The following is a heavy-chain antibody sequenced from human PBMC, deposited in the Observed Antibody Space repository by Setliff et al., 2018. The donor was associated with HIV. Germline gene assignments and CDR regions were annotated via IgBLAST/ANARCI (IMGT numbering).Heavy chain of an antibody. D-gene: IGHD2-21*01. Sequence: PSETLSLTCSVSGVSINRTDHYWGWIRQSPGKRLEWIGSVSQSGSTYYNPSLKSRITISVDRSKNLFSLKLISVTAADQGVYYCARVPVAGANWFDPWGLGTLITVSS. J-gene: IGHJ5*02. CDR2: VSQSGST. V-gene: IGHV4-39*01. CDR1: GVSINRTDHY. CDR3: ARVPVAGANWFDP.